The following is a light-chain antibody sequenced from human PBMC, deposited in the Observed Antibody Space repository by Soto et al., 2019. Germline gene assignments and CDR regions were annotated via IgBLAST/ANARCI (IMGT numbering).Light chain of an antibody. CDR1: QSVGSNY. CDR2: GAS. V-gene: IGKV3-20*01. J-gene: IGKJ4*01. Sequence: EIVLTQSPGTLSLSPGERATLSCRASQSVGSNYLAWYQRKAGQAPALLIYGASNRATGIPDRFSGSGSGTDFTLTISRLEPEDFAVYYCQQYGDSLTFGGGTKVDIK. CDR3: QQYGDSLT.